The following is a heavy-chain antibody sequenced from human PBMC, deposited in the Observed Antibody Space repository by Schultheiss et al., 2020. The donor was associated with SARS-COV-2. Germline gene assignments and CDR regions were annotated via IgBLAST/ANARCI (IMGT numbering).Heavy chain of an antibody. Sequence: GGSLRLSCAASGFTFSSYWMHWVRQAPGKGLVWVSRINSDGSSTYYADSVKGRFTISRDNSKNTLYLQMNSLRAEDTAVYYCAKEEERFRGFYYYYGMDVWGQRTTVKVSS. CDR2: INSDGSST. V-gene: IGHV3-74*01. J-gene: IGHJ6*02. D-gene: IGHD5-24*01. CDR3: AKEEERFRGFYYYYGMDV. CDR1: GFTFSSYW.